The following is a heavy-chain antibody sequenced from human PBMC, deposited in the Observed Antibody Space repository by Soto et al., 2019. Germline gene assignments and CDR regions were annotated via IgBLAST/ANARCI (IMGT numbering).Heavy chain of an antibody. CDR3: AKEGGSTVTTLTSKGYFFNY. Sequence: GGSLRLSCAASGFTFSDHAMHWVRQAPGKGLEWVGVTSFDGNNQYYADSMEGRFTISRDNSRNILYLQMNSLRAEDTALYYCAKEGGSTVTTLTSKGYFFNYWGQGALVTVSS. CDR1: GFTFSDHA. CDR2: TSFDGNNQ. D-gene: IGHD4-4*01. J-gene: IGHJ4*02. V-gene: IGHV3-30*18.